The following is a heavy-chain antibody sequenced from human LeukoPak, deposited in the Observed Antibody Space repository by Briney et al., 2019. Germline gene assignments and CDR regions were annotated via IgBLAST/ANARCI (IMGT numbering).Heavy chain of an antibody. CDR3: ARAIIGYSSGSDAFDI. V-gene: IGHV4-61*01. CDR2: IYYSGST. Sequence: PSETLSLTCTVSGGSISSSSYYWSWIRQPPGKGLEWIGYIYYSGSTNYNPSLKSRVTISVDTSKNQFSLKLSSVTAADTAVYYCARAIIGYSSGSDAFDIWGQGTMVTVSS. J-gene: IGHJ3*02. CDR1: GGSISSSSYY. D-gene: IGHD6-19*01.